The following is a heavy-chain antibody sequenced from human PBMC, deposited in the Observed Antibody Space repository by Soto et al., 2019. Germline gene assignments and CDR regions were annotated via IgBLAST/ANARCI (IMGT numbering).Heavy chain of an antibody. CDR2: IIPIFGTA. D-gene: IGHD2-15*01. Sequence: SVKVSCKASGGTFSSYAISWVRQAPGQGLEWMGGIIPIFGTANYAQKFQGRVTMTADKSTSTVYMELSSLRSEDTAVYYCASLGYCSGGSCYSGANNQNYFDYWGQGTLVTVSS. V-gene: IGHV1-69*06. J-gene: IGHJ4*02. CDR1: GGTFSSYA. CDR3: ASLGYCSGGSCYSGANNQNYFDY.